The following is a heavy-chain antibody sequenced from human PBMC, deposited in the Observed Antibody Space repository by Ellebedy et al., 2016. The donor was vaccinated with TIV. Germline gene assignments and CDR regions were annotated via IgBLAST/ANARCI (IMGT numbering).Heavy chain of an antibody. CDR3: AREPGPTWAFDY. Sequence: GESLKISCAVSGFTVGTTHMNWVRQAPGKGLEWVSDIYTDGRTFYHDSVKGRFTISRDNSKNSLYLQMNSLTVEDTAVYYCAREPGPTWAFDYWGQGTLVTVSS. J-gene: IGHJ4*02. D-gene: IGHD4-11*01. CDR1: GFTVGTTH. V-gene: IGHV3-66*01. CDR2: IYTDGRT.